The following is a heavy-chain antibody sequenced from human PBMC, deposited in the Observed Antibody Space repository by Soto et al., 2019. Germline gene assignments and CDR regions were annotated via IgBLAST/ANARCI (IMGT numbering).Heavy chain of an antibody. Sequence: QVQLVQSGAEVKKPGASVKVSCKASGYTFTSYGISWVRQAPGQGLEWMGWISAYNGNTNYAQKLQGRVTMTTDTSTSTDYLGLSSLRYGDTTLYSCARGGYDSVWGSRYFDYSGQGTLVTFSS. CDR2: ISAYNGNT. J-gene: IGHJ4*02. D-gene: IGHD3-16*01. CDR1: GYTFTSYG. CDR3: ARGGYDSVWGSRYFDY. V-gene: IGHV1-18*01.